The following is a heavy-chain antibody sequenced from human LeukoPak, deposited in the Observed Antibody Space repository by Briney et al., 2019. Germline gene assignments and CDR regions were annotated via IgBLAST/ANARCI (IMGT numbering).Heavy chain of an antibody. CDR2: ISSNGGST. J-gene: IGHJ4*02. CDR3: AKVFEVRGARRPKDY. Sequence: PGGSLRLSCSASGFTFSSYAMHWVRQASGRGLEYVSAISSNGGSTYYADSVKGRFTISRDNSKNTLFLQMNSLRIEDTAVYYCAKVFEVRGARRPKDYWGQGTLVIVSS. V-gene: IGHV3-64*04. D-gene: IGHD3-10*01. CDR1: GFTFSSYA.